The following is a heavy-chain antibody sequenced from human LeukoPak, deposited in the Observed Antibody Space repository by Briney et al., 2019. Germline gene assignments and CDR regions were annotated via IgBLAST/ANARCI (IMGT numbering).Heavy chain of an antibody. CDR1: GFTFDDYA. V-gene: IGHV3-9*01. Sequence: GRSLRLSCAASGFTFDDYAMHWVRQAPGKGLEWVSGISWNSGSIGYADSVKGRFTISRDSAKNSLYLQMNSLRAEDTALYYCASYGTAASDYWGQGTLVTVSS. D-gene: IGHD5-18*01. CDR2: ISWNSGSI. CDR3: ASYGTAASDY. J-gene: IGHJ4*02.